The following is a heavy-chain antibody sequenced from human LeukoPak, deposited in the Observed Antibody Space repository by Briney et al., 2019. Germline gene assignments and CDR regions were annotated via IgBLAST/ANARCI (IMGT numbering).Heavy chain of an antibody. D-gene: IGHD3-22*01. J-gene: IGHJ3*02. CDR2: IKQDGSEK. CDR3: ARDGPPITMIVVGPNAFDI. CDR1: GFTFSSYW. Sequence: SGGSLRLSCAASGFTFSSYWMSWVRQAPGKGLEWVANIKQDGSEKYYVDSVKGRFTISRDNAKNSLYLQMNSLRAEDTAVYYCARDGPPITMIVVGPNAFDIWGQGTMVTVSS. V-gene: IGHV3-7*01.